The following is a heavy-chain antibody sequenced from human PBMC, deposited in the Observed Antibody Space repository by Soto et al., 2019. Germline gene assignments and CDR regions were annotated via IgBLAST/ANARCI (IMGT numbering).Heavy chain of an antibody. V-gene: IGHV4-31*03. D-gene: IGHD5-18*01. J-gene: IGHJ5*02. CDR2: IYYSGST. CDR1: GGSISSGGYY. Sequence: SETLSLTCTVSGGSISSGGYYWSWIRQHPGKGLEWIGYIYYSGSTYYNPSLKSRVTISVDTSKNQFSLKLSSVTAADTAVYYCARDLSYGYIWFDPWGQGTLVTSPQ. CDR3: ARDLSYGYIWFDP.